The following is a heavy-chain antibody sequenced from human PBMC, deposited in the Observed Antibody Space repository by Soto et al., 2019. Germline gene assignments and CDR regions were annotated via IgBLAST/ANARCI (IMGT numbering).Heavy chain of an antibody. D-gene: IGHD3-10*01. CDR1: GFSLSTTGVG. CDR3: AQRLLDYGLGRERATYFDP. J-gene: IGHJ5*02. Sequence: QITLKESGPTLVRPTQTLTLTCTFSGFSLSTTGVGVGWIRQPTGKALEWLALIYWDDDKRYSPSLKSRLPITKDTSKTEVILTMPNMGPVDTATYYCAQRLLDYGLGRERATYFDPGGPGTLVTFSS. V-gene: IGHV2-5*02. CDR2: IYWDDDK.